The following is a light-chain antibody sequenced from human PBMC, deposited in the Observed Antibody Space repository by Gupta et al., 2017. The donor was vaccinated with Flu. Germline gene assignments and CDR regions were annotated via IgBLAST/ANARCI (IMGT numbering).Light chain of an antibody. Sequence: EIVLTQSPGSLSLSPGERATLSCRASQSVSSAYLGWYQQKPGPAPRLLVYGASSRATGIPDRFSGSGSGTDFTLTISRLEPEDFAVYYCQEYDDSPPWTFGQGTKVEIK. CDR3: QEYDDSPPWT. V-gene: IGKV3-20*01. J-gene: IGKJ1*01. CDR1: QSVSSAY. CDR2: GAS.